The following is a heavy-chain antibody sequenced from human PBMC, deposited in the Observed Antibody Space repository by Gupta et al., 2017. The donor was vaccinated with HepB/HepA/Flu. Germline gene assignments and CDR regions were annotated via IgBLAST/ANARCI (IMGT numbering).Heavy chain of an antibody. Sequence: EVQLLASGGGLVQPGGSLRLSCAAAGFTFRSYAMSWVRKAPGKGLEGVSAISGSGGSTYYEDSVKGRFTISRDNSKNTLYLQMKRLRAEETAVYYCAKSRYRASSNWFDPGGQGTLVTVSS. D-gene: IGHD3-16*02. J-gene: IGHJ5*02. CDR2: ISGSGGST. CDR1: GFTFRSYA. CDR3: AKSRYRASSNWFDP. V-gene: IGHV3-23*01.